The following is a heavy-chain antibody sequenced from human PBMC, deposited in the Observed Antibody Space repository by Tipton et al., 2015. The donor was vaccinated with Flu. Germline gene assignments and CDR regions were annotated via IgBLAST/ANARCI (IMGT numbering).Heavy chain of an antibody. V-gene: IGHV4-59*11. CDR1: GGSISSHY. D-gene: IGHD2-21*02. CDR2: IYYIGNT. CDR3: AKGDSLFDY. J-gene: IGHJ4*02. Sequence: TLSLTCSVSGGSISSHYWSWIRQPPGKGLEWIGYIYYIGNTNYNPPLESRVTISVDTSKNQFSLKVRSVTAADTAVYYCAKGDSLFDYWGQGTLVTVSS.